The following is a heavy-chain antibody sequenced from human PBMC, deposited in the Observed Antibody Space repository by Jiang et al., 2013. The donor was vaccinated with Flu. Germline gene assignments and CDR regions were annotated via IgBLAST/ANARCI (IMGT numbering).Heavy chain of an antibody. V-gene: IGHV4-4*02. Sequence: GSGLVKPSGTLSLTCAVSGGSISSSNWWSWVRQPPGKGLEWIGEIYHSGSTNYNPSLKSRVTISVDKSKNQFSLKLSSVTAADTAVYYCAREKGYYYGSGRSWFDPWGQGTLVTGLL. CDR3: AREKGYYYGSGRSWFDP. D-gene: IGHD3-10*01. J-gene: IGHJ5*02. CDR1: GGSISSSNW. CDR2: IYHSGST.